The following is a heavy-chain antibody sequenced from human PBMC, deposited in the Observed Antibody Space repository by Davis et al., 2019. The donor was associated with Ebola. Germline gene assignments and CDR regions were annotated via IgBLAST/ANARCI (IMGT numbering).Heavy chain of an antibody. D-gene: IGHD3-10*01. CDR1: GFTFSSYA. V-gene: IGHV3-23*01. CDR3: ARDRRGDFDY. CDR2: ISGSGGST. J-gene: IGHJ4*02. Sequence: GESLKISCAASGFTFSSYAMSWVRQAPGKGLEWVSAISGSGGSTYYADSVKGRFTISRDNSKNTLYLQMNSLRAEDTAVYYCARDRRGDFDYWGQGTLVTVSS.